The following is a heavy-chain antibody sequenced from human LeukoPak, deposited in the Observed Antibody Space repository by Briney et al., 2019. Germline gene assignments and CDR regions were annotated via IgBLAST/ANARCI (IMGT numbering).Heavy chain of an antibody. CDR2: ISSSSSYI. V-gene: IGHV3-21*01. J-gene: IGHJ4*02. Sequence: GGSPRLSCAASGFTFSSYSMNWVRQAPGKGLEWVSSISSSSSYIYYADSVKGRFTISRDNAKNSLYLQMNSLRAEDTAVYYCGPLMVRGAVLFYWGQGTLVTVSS. CDR1: GFTFSSYS. CDR3: GPLMVRGAVLFY. D-gene: IGHD3-10*01.